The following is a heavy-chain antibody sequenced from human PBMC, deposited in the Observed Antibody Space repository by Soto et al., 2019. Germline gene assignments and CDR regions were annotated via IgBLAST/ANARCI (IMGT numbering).Heavy chain of an antibody. V-gene: IGHV4-34*01. CDR3: ASLHSSGWYYFDY. CDR1: GGSFSGYY. D-gene: IGHD6-19*01. CDR2: INHSGST. Sequence: PSETLSLTCAVYGGSFSGYYWRWIRQPPGKGLEWIGEINHSGSTNYNPSLKSRVTISVDTSKNQFSLKLSSVTAAVTAVYYCASLHSSGWYYFDYWGQGTLVTVSS. J-gene: IGHJ4*02.